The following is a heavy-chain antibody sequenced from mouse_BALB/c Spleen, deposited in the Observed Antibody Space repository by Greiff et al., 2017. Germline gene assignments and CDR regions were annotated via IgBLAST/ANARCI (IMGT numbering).Heavy chain of an antibody. V-gene: IGHV1S22*01. CDR3: TSPYYRYAVYHFDY. CDR1: GYTFTSYW. J-gene: IGHJ2*01. D-gene: IGHD2-14*01. CDR2: IYPGSGST. Sequence: LQQPGSELVGPAATVKLSCKASGYTFTSYWMNWVKQRPGQGLEWIGNIYPGSGSTNYDEKFTSKATLTVYTYSSTAYMQLSSLTSEHSAVYNCTSPYYRYAVYHFDYWGEGTTLTVSS.